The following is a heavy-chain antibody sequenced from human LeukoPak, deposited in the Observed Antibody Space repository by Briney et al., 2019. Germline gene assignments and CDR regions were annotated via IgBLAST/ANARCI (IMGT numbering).Heavy chain of an antibody. CDR3: ARVRSGYSHENYFDY. CDR2: ISGSGSTI. V-gene: IGHV3-48*03. Sequence: GGCLSLSCPASGFTLSNYEMNWVRQAAREGLEWDSYISGSGSTIYYADSVKGRFTISRDNAKDSLYLQMNSLRAEDTAVYYCARVRSGYSHENYFDYWGQGTLVTVSS. D-gene: IGHD5-18*01. CDR1: GFTLSNYE. J-gene: IGHJ4*02.